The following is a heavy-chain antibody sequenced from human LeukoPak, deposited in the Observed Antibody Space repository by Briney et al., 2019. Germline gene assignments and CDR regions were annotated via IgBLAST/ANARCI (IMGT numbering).Heavy chain of an antibody. D-gene: IGHD2-15*01. CDR3: VRSKSGAYGWFDP. V-gene: IGHV4-59*01. CDR1: GVSISSYY. CDR2: IYYTGNT. J-gene: IGHJ5*02. Sequence: PSETLSLTCTVSGVSISSYYWSWIRQPPGKGLEWIGYIYYTGNTNYNPSLKSRVTISIDTSKNHFSLNVNSVTAADAAVYYCVRSKSGAYGWFDPWGPGTLVTVSS.